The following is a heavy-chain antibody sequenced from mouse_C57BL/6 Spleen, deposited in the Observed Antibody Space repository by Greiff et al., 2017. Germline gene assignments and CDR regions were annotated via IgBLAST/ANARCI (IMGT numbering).Heavy chain of an antibody. CDR3: ARMITTVVARGYFDV. J-gene: IGHJ1*03. Sequence: VQLQQSGAELVKPGASVKLSCTASGFNIKDYYMHWVKQRTEQGLEWIGRIDPEAGETKYATKFQGKATITADTSSNTAYLLLSSLTSEGTAVYYCARMITTVVARGYFDVWGTGATVTVSS. CDR1: GFNIKDYY. CDR2: IDPEAGET. D-gene: IGHD1-1*01. V-gene: IGHV14-2*01.